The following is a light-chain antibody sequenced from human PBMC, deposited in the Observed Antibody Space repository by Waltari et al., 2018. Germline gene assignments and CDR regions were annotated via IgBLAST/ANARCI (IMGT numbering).Light chain of an antibody. CDR3: QQYATSPIA. CDR2: DAS. J-gene: IGKJ4*01. CDR1: QTVPLNY. Sequence: EIVLTQYPGTLSLPPGERATLSGRASQTVPLNYLAWYQQKAGQAPRLLIYDASSRATGIPDRFSGSESGTDFTLTIRRLEPEDCAGYYCQQYATSPIACGGGTKVEIK. V-gene: IGKV3-20*01.